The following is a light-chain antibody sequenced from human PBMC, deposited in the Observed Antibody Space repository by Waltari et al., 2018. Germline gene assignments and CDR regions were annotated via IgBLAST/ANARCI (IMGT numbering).Light chain of an antibody. V-gene: IGLV3-10*01. J-gene: IGLJ2*01. CDR1: ALPKKY. CDR3: YSKDSSGNGL. Sequence: SYELTQPPSVSVSPGQTARITCSGDALPKKYAYWFQQKPGQSPVLIIYEDSKRPSGIPERFSGSSSGTVATLTISGAQVEDEADYYWYSKDSSGNGLFGGGTRLTVL. CDR2: EDS.